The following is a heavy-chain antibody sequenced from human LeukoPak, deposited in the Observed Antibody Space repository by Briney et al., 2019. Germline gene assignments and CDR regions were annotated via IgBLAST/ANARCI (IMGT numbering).Heavy chain of an antibody. V-gene: IGHV3-64*01. CDR2: ISSNGGST. J-gene: IGHJ5*02. CDR1: GFTFSSYA. Sequence: PGGSLRLSCAASGFTFSSYAMHWVRQAPGKGLEYVSAISSNGGSTYYANSVKGRFTISRDNSMNTLYLQMGSLRAEDMAVYYCARAAMVTGPNWFDPWGQGTLVTVSS. CDR3: ARAAMVTGPNWFDP. D-gene: IGHD5-18*01.